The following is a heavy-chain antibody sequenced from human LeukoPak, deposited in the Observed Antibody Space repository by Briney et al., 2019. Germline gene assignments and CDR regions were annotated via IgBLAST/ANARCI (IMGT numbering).Heavy chain of an antibody. V-gene: IGHV3-64*02. Sequence: PGGSLRLSCAASGFTFSSYWMHWVRQAPGKGLQYVSDISSNGGSTYYADSVKGRFTISRDNSKNTLYLQMGSLRAEDMAVYYCARAKAYFFDYWGQGTLVTVSS. J-gene: IGHJ4*02. CDR2: ISSNGGST. CDR1: GFTFSSYW. CDR3: ARAKAYFFDY.